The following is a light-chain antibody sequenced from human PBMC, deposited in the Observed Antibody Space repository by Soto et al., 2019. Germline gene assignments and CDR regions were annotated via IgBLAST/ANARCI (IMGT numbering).Light chain of an antibody. Sequence: EIVMTQSPDTLSVSSGDRATLSCRASRSVGSNLAWYQKRPGQAPRLIIYGTSIRANGIPARFSGSGSGTEFTLTISSLQSEDLAVYDCQQYKNWPPITFGQGTRLEIK. V-gene: IGKV3-15*01. CDR3: QQYKNWPPIT. J-gene: IGKJ5*01. CDR1: RSVGSN. CDR2: GTS.